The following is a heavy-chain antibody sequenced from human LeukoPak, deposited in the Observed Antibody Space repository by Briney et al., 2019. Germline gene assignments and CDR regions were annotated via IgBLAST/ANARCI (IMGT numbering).Heavy chain of an antibody. Sequence: GGSLRLSCAASGFTFSSFWMSWVRQAPGKGLEWVSAISGSGGSTYYADSVKGRFTISRDNSKNTLYLQMNSLRAEDTAVYYCAKDVPRSRGAAIEGYYFDYWGQGTLVTVSS. CDR3: AKDVPRSRGAAIEGYYFDY. J-gene: IGHJ4*02. CDR1: GFTFSSFW. V-gene: IGHV3-23*01. CDR2: ISGSGGST. D-gene: IGHD2-2*01.